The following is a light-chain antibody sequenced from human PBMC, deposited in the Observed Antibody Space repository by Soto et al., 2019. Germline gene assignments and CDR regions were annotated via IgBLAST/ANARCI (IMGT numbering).Light chain of an antibody. V-gene: IGKV1-8*01. J-gene: IGKJ1*01. Sequence: AIEMTESPSSLAASAGNNVTVXXRDSKGISDSVAWYQQKPGRAPKXVSYAASTLQSGVPSRFSGSGAGTDFTLTISCLQSEDFATYYCQQYYSYPRTFGQGTKVDIK. CDR1: KGISDS. CDR2: AAS. CDR3: QQYYSYPRT.